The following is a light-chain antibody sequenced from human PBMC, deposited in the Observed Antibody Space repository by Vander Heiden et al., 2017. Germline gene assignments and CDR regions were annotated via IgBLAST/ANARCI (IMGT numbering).Light chain of an antibody. J-gene: IGLJ1*01. V-gene: IGLV4-69*01. Sequence: QLVRTQSPSAAASLGASVRLPCTLSSGHSSYAIPWHQQQPEQGPRYLMQLNRDGRHTKGAGIPYRFSGSSSGAERYLTISSLQSDDEADYYCQTWDTGIQVFGTGTKVTVL. CDR2: LNRDGRH. CDR1: SGHSSYA. CDR3: QTWDTGIQV.